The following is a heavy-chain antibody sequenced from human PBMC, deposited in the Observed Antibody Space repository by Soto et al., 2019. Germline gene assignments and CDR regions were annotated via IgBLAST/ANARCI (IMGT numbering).Heavy chain of an antibody. CDR2: ISYDGSNK. J-gene: IGHJ4*02. Sequence: QVQLVESGGGVVQPGRSLRLSCAASGFTFSSYGMHWVRQAPGKGLEWVAVISYDGSNKYYADSVKGRFTISRDNSKNTLYLQMNSLRAEDTAVYYCAKDLDIVLVPAAHNQTALFDYWGQGTLVTVSS. V-gene: IGHV3-30*18. CDR3: AKDLDIVLVPAAHNQTALFDY. D-gene: IGHD2-2*01. CDR1: GFTFSSYG.